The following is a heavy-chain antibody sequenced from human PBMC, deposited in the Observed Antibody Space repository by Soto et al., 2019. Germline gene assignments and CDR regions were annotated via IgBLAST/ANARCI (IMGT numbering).Heavy chain of an antibody. D-gene: IGHD3-3*01. J-gene: IGHJ5*02. Sequence: PSETLSLTCTVSGCSISSYYWSWIRQPPGKGLEWIVYIYYSGSTNYNPSLKSRVTISVDTSKNQFSLKLSSVTAADTAVYYCARGQSLYDFWSGYYLVNWFDPWGQGTLVTVSS. CDR3: ARGQSLYDFWSGYYLVNWFDP. V-gene: IGHV4-59*01. CDR1: GCSISSYY. CDR2: IYYSGST.